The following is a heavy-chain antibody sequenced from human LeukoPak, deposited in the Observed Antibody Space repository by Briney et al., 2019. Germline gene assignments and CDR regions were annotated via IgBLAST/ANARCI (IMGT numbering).Heavy chain of an antibody. CDR3: VKEGLTTARYYFDY. V-gene: IGHV3-9*01. CDR1: GFTFPDFG. CDR2: INWSSGNI. D-gene: IGHD4-17*01. J-gene: IGHJ4*02. Sequence: PGGSLRLSCVASGFTFPDFGMHWVRQTPGKGLEWVAGINWSSGNIDYADSVKGRFTISPDTVTSSVYLQMNSLRPEDTASYYCVKEGLTTARYYFDYWGEGIEVTVSS.